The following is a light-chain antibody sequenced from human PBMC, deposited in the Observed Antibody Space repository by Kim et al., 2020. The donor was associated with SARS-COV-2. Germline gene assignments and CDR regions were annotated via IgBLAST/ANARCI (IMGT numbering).Light chain of an antibody. J-gene: IGKJ4*01. CDR3: QQTYDPPLT. Sequence: DIQMTQSPSSLSASVGDRVTMTCRSSQKIAGFVSWYQVKPGKAPRLLIFTASTLQAGVPSRFTGSGSGADFTLTISSPQAEDCAIYYCQQTYDPPLTFGGGTKVDIK. V-gene: IGKV1-39*01. CDR1: QKIAGF. CDR2: TAS.